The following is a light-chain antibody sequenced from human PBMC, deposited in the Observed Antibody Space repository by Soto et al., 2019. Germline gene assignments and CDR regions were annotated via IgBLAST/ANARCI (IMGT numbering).Light chain of an antibody. CDR1: QSVSSSY. CDR2: GAS. Sequence: EIVLTQSPGTLSLSPGERATLSCRASQSVSSSYLAWYQQKPGQAPRLLIYGASSRATGIPDRFSGSGSGTDFTLTISRLEPEDLAGYYCQQYGSSPTFGGGTKVE. CDR3: QQYGSSPT. J-gene: IGKJ4*01. V-gene: IGKV3-20*01.